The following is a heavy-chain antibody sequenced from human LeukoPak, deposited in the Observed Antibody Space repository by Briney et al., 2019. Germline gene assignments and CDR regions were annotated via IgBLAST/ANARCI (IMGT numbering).Heavy chain of an antibody. CDR1: GFSFSSSW. Sequence: GGSLRLSCAASGFSFSSSWMDWVRQAPGKGLEWVANIKPDGSDKSYVDSVKGRFTISRDNAKDSLYLDMDSLRVEDTALYYCSRSLNSWGQGALVTVSS. CDR3: SRSLNS. V-gene: IGHV3-7*01. J-gene: IGHJ5*02. CDR2: IKPDGSDK.